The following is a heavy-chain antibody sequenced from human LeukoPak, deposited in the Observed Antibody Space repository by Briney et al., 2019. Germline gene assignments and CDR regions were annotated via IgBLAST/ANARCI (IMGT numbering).Heavy chain of an antibody. CDR2: INPNNGGT. J-gene: IGHJ4*02. D-gene: IGHD3-10*01. CDR3: ARDSGEVPDY. Sequence: GASVKVSCKASGYTFTGYYMHWLRQAPGQGLEWMGWINPNNGGTKYAQNFQGRVTMTRDTSISTAYMELDRLRFDDTAVYYCARDSGEVPDYWGQGALVTVSS. CDR1: GYTFTGYY. V-gene: IGHV1-2*02.